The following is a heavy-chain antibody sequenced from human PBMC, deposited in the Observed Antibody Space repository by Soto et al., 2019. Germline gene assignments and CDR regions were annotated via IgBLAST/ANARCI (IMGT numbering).Heavy chain of an antibody. CDR1: GGTFSSYA. V-gene: IGHV1-69*06. CDR3: AGTLYGGNSGAFDI. D-gene: IGHD2-21*02. CDR2: IIPIFGTA. J-gene: IGHJ3*02. Sequence: QVQLVQSGAEVKKPGSSVKVSCKASGGTFSSYAISWVRQAPGQGLEWMGGIIPIFGTANYAQKFQGRVTIDADKSMSTGYIEMSSLISEDTAVYYCAGTLYGGNSGAFDIWGQGTMVTVSS.